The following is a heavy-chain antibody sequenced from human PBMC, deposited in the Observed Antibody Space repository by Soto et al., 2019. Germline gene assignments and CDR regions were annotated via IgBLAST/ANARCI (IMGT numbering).Heavy chain of an antibody. CDR1: GGSFSGYY. CDR2: INHSGST. CDR3: ARGFARKEWLLPHYYYYYMDV. D-gene: IGHD3-22*01. Sequence: QVQLQQWGAGLLKPSETLSLTCAVYGGSFSGYYWSWIRQPPGKGLEWIGEINHSGSTNYNPSLKSRVTLSVDTFKNQFSLKLSSVTAADTAVYYCARGFARKEWLLPHYYYYYMDVWGKGTTVTVSS. J-gene: IGHJ6*03. V-gene: IGHV4-34*01.